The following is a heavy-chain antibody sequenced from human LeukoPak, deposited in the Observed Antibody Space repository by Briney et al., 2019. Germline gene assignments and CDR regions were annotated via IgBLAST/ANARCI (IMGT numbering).Heavy chain of an antibody. CDR3: TTVVVLDRYYDSSGYSLSY. CDR1: GFTFSNAW. CDR2: IKSKTDGGTT. V-gene: IGHV3-15*01. D-gene: IGHD3-22*01. J-gene: IGHJ4*02. Sequence: GGSLRLSCAASGFTFSNAWMSWVRQAPGKGLEWVGRIKSKTDGGTTDYAAPVKGRFTISRDDSKNTLYLQMNSLKTEDTAVYYCTTVVVLDRYYDSSGYSLSYWGQGTLVTVSS.